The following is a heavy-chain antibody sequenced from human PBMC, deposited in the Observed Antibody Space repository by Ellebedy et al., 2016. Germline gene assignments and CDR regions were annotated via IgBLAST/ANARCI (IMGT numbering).Heavy chain of an antibody. Sequence: ASVKVSCKASGYTFTSYDINWVRQATGQGLEWMGWMNPNSGNTGYAQKFQGRVTMTRNTSISTAYMELSSLRSEDTAVYYCAREPPPSSGLYSSFDYWGQGTLVTVSS. CDR2: MNPNSGNT. V-gene: IGHV1-8*01. D-gene: IGHD3-22*01. CDR3: AREPPPSSGLYSSFDY. CDR1: GYTFTSYD. J-gene: IGHJ4*02.